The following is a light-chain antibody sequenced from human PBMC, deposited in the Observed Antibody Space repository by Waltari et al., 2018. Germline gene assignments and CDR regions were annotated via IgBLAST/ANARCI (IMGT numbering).Light chain of an antibody. Sequence: QSALTQPPSASGSPGHSVTISCTRTSNDVGAFDYVSWYQQHPGKAPKVVISEVTKRPSGVPDRFSGSRSGNTAFLTVSGLQPEDEANYYCSSYAGTNNFVVFGGGTKLTVL. CDR1: SNDVGAFDY. V-gene: IGLV2-8*01. J-gene: IGLJ2*01. CDR3: SSYAGTNNFVV. CDR2: EVT.